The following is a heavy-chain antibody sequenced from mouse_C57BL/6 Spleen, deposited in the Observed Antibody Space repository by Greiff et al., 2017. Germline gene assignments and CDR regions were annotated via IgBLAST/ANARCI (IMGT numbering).Heavy chain of an antibody. CDR2: IYPGDGDT. Sequence: VQLQQSGAELVKPGASVKISCKASGYAFRSYWMNWVKQRPGTGLELIGQIYPGDGDTNYNGKFKGKATLTADKSSSTAYMQLSSLTSEDSAVYFCARCAGSYYFDYWGQGTTLTVSS. D-gene: IGHD4-1*01. CDR1: GYAFRSYW. CDR3: ARCAGSYYFDY. V-gene: IGHV1-80*01. J-gene: IGHJ2*01.